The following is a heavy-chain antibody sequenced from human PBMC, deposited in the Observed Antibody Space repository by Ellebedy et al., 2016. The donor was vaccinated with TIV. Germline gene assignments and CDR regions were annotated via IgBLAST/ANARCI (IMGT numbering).Heavy chain of an antibody. D-gene: IGHD3-10*01. V-gene: IGHV1-69*01. Sequence: IFGTANYAQKFQDRVTFTADESTRTAYMELSSLRSEDTAVYYCARDFLRAPDGSESYNNWFDPWGQGTLVTVSS. J-gene: IGHJ5*02. CDR2: IFGTA. CDR3: ARDFLRAPDGSESYNNWFDP.